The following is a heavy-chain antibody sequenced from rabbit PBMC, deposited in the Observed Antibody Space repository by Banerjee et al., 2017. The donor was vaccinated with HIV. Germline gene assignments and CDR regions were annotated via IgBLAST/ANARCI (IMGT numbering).Heavy chain of an antibody. CDR3: ARDSYGGWGFNL. D-gene: IGHD4-1*01. CDR2: IDAGSSGTT. V-gene: IGHV1S40*01. J-gene: IGHJ4*01. CDR1: GLDFSSNR. Sequence: QSLEESGGDLVKPGASLTLTCKASGLDFSSNRMWWVRQAPGKGLEWIAGIDAGSSGTTWYASWAKGRFTISKTSSTTVTLQVTSLTAADTATYFCARDSYGGWGFNLWGPGTLVTVS.